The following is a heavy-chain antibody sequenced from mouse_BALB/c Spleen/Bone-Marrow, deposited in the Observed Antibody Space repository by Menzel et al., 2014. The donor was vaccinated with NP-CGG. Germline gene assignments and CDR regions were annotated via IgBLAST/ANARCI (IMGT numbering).Heavy chain of an antibody. CDR2: IRNKANGYTT. J-gene: IGHJ1*01. D-gene: IGHD2-1*01. V-gene: IGHV7-3*02. CDR1: GLTFTDYD. CDR3: AKDENYHIYLYFDV. Sequence: EVKLVESGGGLVQPGGSLRLSCATSGLTFTDYDMSWVRQTPGKALEWVGFIRNKANGYTTDYSVSGKGRFTISSDNSQSILYLQMNPLRAEDSATYYSAKDENYHIYLYFDVWGAGTTGTVSS.